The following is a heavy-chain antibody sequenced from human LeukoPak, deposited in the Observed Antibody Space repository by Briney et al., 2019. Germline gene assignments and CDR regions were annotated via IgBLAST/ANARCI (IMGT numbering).Heavy chain of an antibody. CDR2: INPNRGGT. CDR1: GYTFTGYY. V-gene: IGHV1-2*02. CDR3: ARVPYSSSWYSRNNWFDP. Sequence: ASVKVSCKASGYTFTGYYMHWVRQAPGQGLEWVGWINPNRGGTNYAQKFQGRVTMTRDTSISTAYMELSRLRSDDTAVYYCARVPYSSSWYSRNNWFDPWGQGTLVTVSS. J-gene: IGHJ5*02. D-gene: IGHD6-13*01.